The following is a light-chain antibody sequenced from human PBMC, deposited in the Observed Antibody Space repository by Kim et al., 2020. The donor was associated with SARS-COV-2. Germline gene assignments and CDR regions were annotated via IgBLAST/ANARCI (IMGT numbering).Light chain of an antibody. J-gene: IGLJ2*01. V-gene: IGLV3-25*03. CDR2: EDV. Sequence: STGQTGRITCSGDGLSKQYSYWYQQKPGQAPVLTIYEDVERPSGIPERFSGSTSGTTVTLTIIAVQAEDEADYYCQSADSSDTSVLFGGGTRLTVL. CDR1: GLSKQY. CDR3: QSADSSDTSVL.